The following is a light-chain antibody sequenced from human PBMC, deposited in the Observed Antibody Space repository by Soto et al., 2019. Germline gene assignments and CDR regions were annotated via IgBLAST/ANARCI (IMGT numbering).Light chain of an antibody. Sequence: EIVLTHSPGTLSLSPGERATLSCRASQSVSSSYLAWYQQKPGQAPRLLIYGASSRATGIPDRFSGSGSGTDFTLTISRLDPEDFAVYYCQQYGSSPNTFGQGTKLEIK. J-gene: IGKJ2*01. V-gene: IGKV3-20*01. CDR3: QQYGSSPNT. CDR1: QSVSSSY. CDR2: GAS.